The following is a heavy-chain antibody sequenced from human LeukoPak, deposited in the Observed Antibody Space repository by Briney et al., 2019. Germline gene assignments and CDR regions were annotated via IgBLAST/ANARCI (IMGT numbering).Heavy chain of an antibody. V-gene: IGHV4-39*07. CDR3: ARDHYGSGSYYYYYYYMDV. CDR2: IYTSGST. J-gene: IGHJ6*03. Sequence: SETLSLTCTVSGGSISSSSYYWGWIRQPPGKGLEWIGRIYTSGSTNYNPSLKSRVTISVDTSKNQFSLKLSSVTAADTAVYYCARDHYGSGSYYYYYYYMDVWGKGTTVTISS. CDR1: GGSISSSSYY. D-gene: IGHD3-10*01.